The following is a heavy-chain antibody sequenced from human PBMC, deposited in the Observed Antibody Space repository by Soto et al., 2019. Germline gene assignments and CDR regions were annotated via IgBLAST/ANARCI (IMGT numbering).Heavy chain of an antibody. CDR2: IYSGGST. V-gene: IGHV3-53*01. CDR1: GFTVSSNY. Sequence: PGGSLRLSCAASGFTVSSNYMSWVRQAPGKGLEWVSDIYSGGSTYYGDSVKGRFTISRDNSKNTRYLQMNSLGAEDTAVYYCARTSSGGYLDGMDVWGQGTTVTVSS. D-gene: IGHD6-19*01. CDR3: ARTSSGGYLDGMDV. J-gene: IGHJ6*02.